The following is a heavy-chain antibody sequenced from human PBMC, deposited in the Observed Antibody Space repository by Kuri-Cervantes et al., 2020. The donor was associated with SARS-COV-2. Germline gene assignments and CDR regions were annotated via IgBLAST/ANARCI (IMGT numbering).Heavy chain of an antibody. CDR3: AREIQLWKPIDY. D-gene: IGHD5-18*01. CDR1: GFTFSSYA. Sequence: GESLKISCAASGFTFSSYAMHWVRQAPGKGLEWVAVISYDGSNKYYADSVKGRFTISRDNSKNTLYLQMNSLRAEDTAVYYCAREIQLWKPIDYWGQGTLVTVSS. CDR2: ISYDGSNK. J-gene: IGHJ4*02. V-gene: IGHV3-30-3*01.